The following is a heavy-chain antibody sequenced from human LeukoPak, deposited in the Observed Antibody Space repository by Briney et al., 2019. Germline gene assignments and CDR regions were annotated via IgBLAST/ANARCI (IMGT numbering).Heavy chain of an antibody. CDR2: INPNSGGT. CDR1: GYTFTGYY. CDR3: ARVPARLRYFDWLV. J-gene: IGHJ4*02. Sequence: ASVEVSCKASGYTFTGYYMHWVRQAPGQGLEWMGWINPNSGGTNYAQKFQGRVTMTRDTSISTAYMELSRLRSDDTAVYYCARVPARLRYFDWLVWGQGTLVTVSS. V-gene: IGHV1-2*02. D-gene: IGHD3-9*01.